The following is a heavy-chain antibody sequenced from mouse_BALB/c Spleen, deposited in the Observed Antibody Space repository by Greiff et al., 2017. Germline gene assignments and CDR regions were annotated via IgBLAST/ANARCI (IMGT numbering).Heavy chain of an antibody. D-gene: IGHD2-1*01. CDR3: ARDGGNYYAMDY. Sequence: EVKVVESGGGLVKPGGSLKLSCAASGFTFSSYAMSWVRQTPEKRLEWVASISSGGSTYYPDSVKGRFTISRDNARNILYLQMSSLRSEDTAMYYCARDGGNYYAMDYWGQGTSVTVSS. V-gene: IGHV5-6-5*01. CDR1: GFTFSSYA. J-gene: IGHJ4*01. CDR2: ISSGGST.